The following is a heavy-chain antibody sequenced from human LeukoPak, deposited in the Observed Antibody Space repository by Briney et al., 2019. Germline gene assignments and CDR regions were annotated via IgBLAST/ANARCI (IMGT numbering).Heavy chain of an antibody. V-gene: IGHV3-30-3*01. Sequence: GRSLRLSCAASGFTFSSYAMHWVRQAPGKGLEWVAVISYDGSNKYYADSVKGRFTISRDNSKNTLYLQTNSLRAEDTAVYYCARLMYDPPYYYYGMDVWGQGTTVTVSS. CDR1: GFTFSSYA. D-gene: IGHD2-8*01. J-gene: IGHJ6*02. CDR2: ISYDGSNK. CDR3: ARLMYDPPYYYYGMDV.